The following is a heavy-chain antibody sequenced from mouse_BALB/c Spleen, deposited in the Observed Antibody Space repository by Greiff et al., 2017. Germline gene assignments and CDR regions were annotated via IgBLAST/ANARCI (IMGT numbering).Heavy chain of an antibody. CDR3: ARAGNYFDY. CDR2: ISSGSSTI. J-gene: IGHJ2*01. V-gene: IGHV5-17*02. D-gene: IGHD4-1*01. CDR1: GFTFSSFG. Sequence: EVMLMESGGGLVQPGGSRKLSCAASGFTFSSFGMHWVRQAPEKGLEWVAYISSGSSTIYYADTVKGRFTISRDNPKNTLFLQMTSLRSEDTAMYYCARAGNYFDYWGQGTTLTVSS.